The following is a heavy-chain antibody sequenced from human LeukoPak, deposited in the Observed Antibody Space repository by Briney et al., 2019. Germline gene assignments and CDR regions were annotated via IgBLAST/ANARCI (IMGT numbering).Heavy chain of an antibody. CDR3: AKDSADIVVIPAADFDY. CDR2: ISYDGNNK. Sequence: GGSLRLSCAASGFTFSSYGMHWVRQGPGKGLEWVAVISYDGNNKYYADSVKGRFTISRDNSKNTLYLQMNSLRAEDTAVYYCAKDSADIVVIPAADFDYWGQGTLVTVSS. CDR1: GFTFSSYG. D-gene: IGHD2-2*01. V-gene: IGHV3-30*18. J-gene: IGHJ4*02.